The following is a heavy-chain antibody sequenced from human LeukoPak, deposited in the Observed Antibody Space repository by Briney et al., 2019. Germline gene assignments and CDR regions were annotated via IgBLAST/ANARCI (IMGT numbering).Heavy chain of an antibody. CDR2: ISSSGSTI. Sequence: GGSLRLSCEASGFTFEDYAMNWVRQAPGKGLEWVSYISSSGSTIYYADSVKGRFTISRDNAKNSLYLQMNSLRAEDTAVYYCAELGITMIGGVWGKGTTVTISS. J-gene: IGHJ6*04. D-gene: IGHD3-10*02. CDR1: GFTFEDYA. V-gene: IGHV3-48*03. CDR3: AELGITMIGGV.